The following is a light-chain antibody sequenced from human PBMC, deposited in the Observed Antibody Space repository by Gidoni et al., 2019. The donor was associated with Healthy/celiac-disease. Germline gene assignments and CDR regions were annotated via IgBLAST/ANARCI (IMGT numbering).Light chain of an antibody. V-gene: IGKV3-20*01. CDR3: QQYGSSPLT. CDR2: GAS. Sequence: PGERATLSCSASQSVSSSYLAWYQQKPGQAPRLLIYGASSRATGIPDRFSGSGSGTDFTLTISRLEPEDFAVYYCQQYGSSPLTFGGGTKVEIK. CDR1: QSVSSSY. J-gene: IGKJ4*01.